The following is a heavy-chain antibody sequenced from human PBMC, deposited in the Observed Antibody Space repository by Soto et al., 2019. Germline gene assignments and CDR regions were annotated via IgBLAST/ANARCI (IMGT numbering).Heavy chain of an antibody. CDR3: AKDLEVVGATRWGFGT. J-gene: IGHJ5*02. V-gene: IGHV3-23*01. D-gene: IGHD1-26*01. CDR2: ISGSGGGT. CDR1: GFTFGNYA. Sequence: PGGSLRLSCAASGFTFGNYAMTWVRQAPGKGLECVSRISGSGGGTYYADSVKGRFTISRDNAKNSLYLQMNSLRAEDTAVYYCAKDLEVVGATRWGFGTWGQGTLVTVSS.